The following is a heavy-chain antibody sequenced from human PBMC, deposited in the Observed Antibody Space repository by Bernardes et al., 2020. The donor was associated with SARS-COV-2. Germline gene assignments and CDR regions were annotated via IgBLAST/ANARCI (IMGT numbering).Heavy chain of an antibody. V-gene: IGHV4-4*07. CDR3: ARGLRYGSGSYEYYYYGMDV. D-gene: IGHD3-10*01. Sequence: ETLSLTCTVSGGSISSYYWSWIRQPAGKGLEWIGRIYTSGSTNYNPSLKSRVTMSVDTSKNQFSLKLSSVTAADTAVYYCARGLRYGSGSYEYYYYGMDVWGQGTTVTVSS. CDR2: IYTSGST. J-gene: IGHJ6*02. CDR1: GGSISSYY.